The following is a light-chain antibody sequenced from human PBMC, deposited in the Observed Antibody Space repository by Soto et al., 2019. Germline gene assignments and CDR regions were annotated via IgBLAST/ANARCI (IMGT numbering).Light chain of an antibody. V-gene: IGKV3-20*01. CDR3: QQYDSSWT. CDR1: QSVPSNF. Sequence: EIVLTQCPGTLSLSPGERATLSCRASQSVPSNFLAWYQQKPGQAPILLIYGVSRRATGIPDRFSGSGSGTDFTLTISRLEPEDFAVYYCQQYDSSWTFGQGTKVEIK. J-gene: IGKJ1*01. CDR2: GVS.